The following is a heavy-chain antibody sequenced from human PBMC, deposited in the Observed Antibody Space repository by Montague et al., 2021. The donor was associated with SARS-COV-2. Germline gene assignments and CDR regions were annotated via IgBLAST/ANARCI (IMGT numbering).Heavy chain of an antibody. D-gene: IGHD5-18*01. Sequence: SETLSLTCTVSGGSFSSGNYFWGWLRPPPGKGLEWIGSIYYSGGTXYXXXXKXRVTISVDTSRNQFSLKLISVAAADTAVYYCARQDPWDTGMLRTCGWFDAWGQGALVTVSS. V-gene: IGHV4-39*01. CDR2: IYYSGGT. CDR3: ARQDPWDTGMLRTCGWFDA. CDR1: GGSFSSGNYF. J-gene: IGHJ5*02.